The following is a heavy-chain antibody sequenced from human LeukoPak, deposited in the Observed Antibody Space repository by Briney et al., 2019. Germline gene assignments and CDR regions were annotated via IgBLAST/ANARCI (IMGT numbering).Heavy chain of an antibody. CDR2: IYYSGST. V-gene: IGHV4-59*08. D-gene: IGHD2-15*01. CDR1: GGSISNYY. Sequence: SETLSLTCTVSGGSISNYYWSWIRQPPGKGLGWIGYIYYSGSTTYNPSLKSRVTISLDTSENQFSLKLSSVIAADTALYYCASHLSAGRSAFDIWVQGTMVAVSS. CDR3: ASHLSAGRSAFDI. J-gene: IGHJ3*02.